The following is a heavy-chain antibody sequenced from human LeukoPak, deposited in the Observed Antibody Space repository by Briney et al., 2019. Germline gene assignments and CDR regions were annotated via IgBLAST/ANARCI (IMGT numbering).Heavy chain of an antibody. Sequence: PGGSLRLSCAASGFTFSSYAMSWVRQAPGKGLEWVSAISGSGGSTYYADSVKGRFTISRDNSKNTLYLQMNSLRAEDTAVYYCARDLSSGWDAFDIWGQGTMVTVSS. D-gene: IGHD6-19*01. CDR3: ARDLSSGWDAFDI. J-gene: IGHJ3*02. V-gene: IGHV3-23*01. CDR1: GFTFSSYA. CDR2: ISGSGGST.